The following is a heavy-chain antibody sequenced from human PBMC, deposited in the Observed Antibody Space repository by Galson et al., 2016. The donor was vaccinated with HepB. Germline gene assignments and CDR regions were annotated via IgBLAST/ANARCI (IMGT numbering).Heavy chain of an antibody. CDR2: INPSGGTT. J-gene: IGHJ4*02. CDR3: AREAARSSPYFDS. Sequence: SCKASGYTFSSYYIHWVRQAPGQGLEWMGIINPSGGTTTSAQRFQVRVSMTRDTSTSTVYMELSSLRYDDTAVYFCAREAARSSPYFDSWGQGTLITVSS. CDR1: GYTFSSYY. V-gene: IGHV1-46*01. D-gene: IGHD2-15*01.